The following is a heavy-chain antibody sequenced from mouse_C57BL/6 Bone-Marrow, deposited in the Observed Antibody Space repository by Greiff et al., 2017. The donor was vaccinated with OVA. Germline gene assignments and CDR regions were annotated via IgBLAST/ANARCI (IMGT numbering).Heavy chain of an antibody. CDR1: GFSLTSYG. Sequence: VQLQQSGPGLVQPSQSLSITCTVSGFSLTSYGVHWVRQSPGKGLEWLGVIWSGGSTDYNAAFISRLSISKDNYKSQVFFKMNSLQADDTAIYYGARGIYYGSRKDWYFDVWGTGTTVTVSS. CDR3: ARGIYYGSRKDWYFDV. V-gene: IGHV2-2*01. CDR2: IWSGGST. J-gene: IGHJ1*03. D-gene: IGHD1-1*01.